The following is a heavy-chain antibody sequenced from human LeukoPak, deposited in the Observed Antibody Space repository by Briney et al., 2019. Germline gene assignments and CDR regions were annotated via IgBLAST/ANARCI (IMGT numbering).Heavy chain of an antibody. V-gene: IGHV3-15*01. Sequence: GGSLRLSCAASGFTFRDAGMSWVRQAPGKGLEWVGRIRSKTDGETTDYAAPVKGRFIISRDDSKNTLYLQMSSLKTEDTAVYFCAHRDRTMVRVDYWGQGTLLTVSP. D-gene: IGHD4/OR15-4a*01. J-gene: IGHJ4*02. CDR2: IRSKTDGETT. CDR3: AHRDRTMVRVDY. CDR1: GFTFRDAG.